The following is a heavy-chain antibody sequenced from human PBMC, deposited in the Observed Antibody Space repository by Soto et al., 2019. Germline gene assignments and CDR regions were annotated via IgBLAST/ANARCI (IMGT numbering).Heavy chain of an antibody. D-gene: IGHD3-10*01. J-gene: IGHJ6*02. V-gene: IGHV3-53*04. CDR1: GFTVSSNY. Sequence: EVQLVESGGGLVQPGGSLRLSCAASGFTVSSNYMSWVRQAPGKGLEWVSVIYSGGSTYYADSVKGRFTISRHNSKNTLYLQMNSLRAEDTAEYYCARSRITMVREVTDYYGMDVWGQGTTVTVSS. CDR3: ARSRITMVREVTDYYGMDV. CDR2: IYSGGST.